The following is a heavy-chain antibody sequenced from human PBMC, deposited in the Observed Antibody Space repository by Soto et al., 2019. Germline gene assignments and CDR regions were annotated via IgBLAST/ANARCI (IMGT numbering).Heavy chain of an antibody. CDR3: ARETDYCMDV. J-gene: IGHJ6*04. CDR2: ISYDGSSK. Sequence: QVQLVESGGGVVQPGRSLRLSCAASAFTFSSFAMHWVRQAPGKGLEWVTLISYDGSSKYYADSVKGRFTISRDNSKNTLYLQMSSLRAEDTAVYYCARETDYCMDVWGKGTTVSVSS. V-gene: IGHV3-30-3*01. CDR1: AFTFSSFA.